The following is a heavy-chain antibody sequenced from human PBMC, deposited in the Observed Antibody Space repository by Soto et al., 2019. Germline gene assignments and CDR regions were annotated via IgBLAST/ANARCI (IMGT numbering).Heavy chain of an antibody. Sequence: GGSLRLSCAASGFTVSSNYMSWVRQAPGKGLEWVSVIFSGGKTYHADSVKGRFTISRDNSKNTLYLQMTSLRAEDTAVYYCARNQLAYWGQGALVTVSS. J-gene: IGHJ4*02. V-gene: IGHV3-66*01. CDR1: GFTVSSNY. CDR2: IFSGGKT. CDR3: ARNQLAY.